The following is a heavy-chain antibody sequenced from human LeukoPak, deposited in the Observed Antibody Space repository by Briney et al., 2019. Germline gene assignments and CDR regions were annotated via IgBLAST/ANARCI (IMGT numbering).Heavy chain of an antibody. D-gene: IGHD5-18*01. CDR3: AKDLWYSYGSTSFDY. Sequence: GGSLRLSCAASGFTFNTSPMSWVRQAPGKGLEWVSAIGSSGGSTYYADSVKGRFTISRDNSKNTLYLQMNSLRAEDTAVYYCAKDLWYSYGSTSFDYWGQGTLVTVSS. CDR2: IGSSGGST. CDR1: GFTFNTSP. V-gene: IGHV3-23*01. J-gene: IGHJ4*02.